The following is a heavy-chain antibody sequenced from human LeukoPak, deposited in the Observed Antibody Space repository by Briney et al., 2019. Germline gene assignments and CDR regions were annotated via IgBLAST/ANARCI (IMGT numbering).Heavy chain of an antibody. CDR1: GYTFTSYD. D-gene: IGHD3-22*01. V-gene: IGHV1-8*01. CDR2: MNPNSGNT. J-gene: IGHJ4*02. CDR3: ARGKFYDSSGFYRRSFDY. Sequence: ASVKVSCKASGYTFTSYDINWVRQATGQELEWMGWMNPNSGNTGYAQEFQGRVTMTRNTSISTAYMELSSLRSEDTAVYYCARGKFYDSSGFYRRSFDYWGQGTLVTVSS.